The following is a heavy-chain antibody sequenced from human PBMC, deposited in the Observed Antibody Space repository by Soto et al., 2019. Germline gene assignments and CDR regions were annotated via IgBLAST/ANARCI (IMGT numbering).Heavy chain of an antibody. CDR2: IKQDGSEK. CDR1: GFTFSSYW. Sequence: GGSLRLSCAASGFTFSSYWMSWVRQAPGKGLEWVANIKQDGSEKYYVVSVKGRFTISRDNAKNSLYLQMNSLRAEDTAVYYCARERGPVAGRIDYWGQGTLVTVSS. V-gene: IGHV3-7*04. D-gene: IGHD6-19*01. J-gene: IGHJ4*02. CDR3: ARERGPVAGRIDY.